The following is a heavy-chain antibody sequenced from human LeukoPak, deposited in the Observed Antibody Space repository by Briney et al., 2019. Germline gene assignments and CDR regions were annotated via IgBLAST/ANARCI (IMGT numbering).Heavy chain of an antibody. CDR2: IYYTGNT. CDR1: GGSFSCYY. J-gene: IGHJ4*02. D-gene: IGHD3/OR15-3a*01. CDR3: AKQTGSGLFILP. Sequence: SETLSLTCAVYGGSFSCYYWSWIRQPPGKGLEWIGSIYYTGNTYYNASLKSRVTVSIDTSKNQFSLKLTSVTAADTAVYYCAKQTGSGLFILPGGQGTLVTVSS. V-gene: IGHV4-59*05.